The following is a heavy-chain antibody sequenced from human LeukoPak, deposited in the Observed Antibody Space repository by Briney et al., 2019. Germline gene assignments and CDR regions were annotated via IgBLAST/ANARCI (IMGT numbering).Heavy chain of an antibody. V-gene: IGHV1-8*03. CDR3: ARGRGLGAAARLLKQNWFDP. J-gene: IGHJ5*02. CDR2: MNPNSGNT. CDR1: GYTFTSYD. D-gene: IGHD6-13*01. Sequence: ASVKVSCKASGYTFTSYDINWVRQATGQGLEWMGWMNPNSGNTGYAQKFQGRVTITRNTSISTAYMELSSLRSEDTAVYYCARGRGLGAAARLLKQNWFDPWGQGALVTVSS.